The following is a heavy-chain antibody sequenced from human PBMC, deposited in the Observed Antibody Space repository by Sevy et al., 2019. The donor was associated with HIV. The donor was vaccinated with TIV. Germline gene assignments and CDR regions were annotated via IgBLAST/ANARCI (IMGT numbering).Heavy chain of an antibody. D-gene: IGHD3-22*01. CDR2: IYYSGST. V-gene: IGHV4-59*01. Sequence: SETLSLTCTVSGGSISSYYWGWIRQPPGKGLEWIGYIYYSGSTKYNPSLKSRVSISVDTTKNQFSLKLNSVTAADTAVYYCARDGYYSDSSGYYHYYFDYWGQGTLVTVSS. J-gene: IGHJ4*02. CDR3: ARDGYYSDSSGYYHYYFDY. CDR1: GGSISSYY.